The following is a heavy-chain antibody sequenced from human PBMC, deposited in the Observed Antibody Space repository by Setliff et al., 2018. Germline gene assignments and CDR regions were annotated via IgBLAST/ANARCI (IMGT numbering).Heavy chain of an antibody. CDR1: GFTFSSYS. V-gene: IGHV3-30*07. CDR2: ISYDGINN. D-gene: IGHD3-3*01. J-gene: IGHJ6*03. Sequence: GGSLRLSCAGSGFTFSSYSMNWVRQAPGKGLEWVAVISYDGINNYYADSVKGRFTISRENAKNSFYLQMNSLTAGDTAVYYCARSSVVGGYSTTYYFDYMDVWGKGTTVTVS. CDR3: ARSSVVGGYSTTYYFDYMDV.